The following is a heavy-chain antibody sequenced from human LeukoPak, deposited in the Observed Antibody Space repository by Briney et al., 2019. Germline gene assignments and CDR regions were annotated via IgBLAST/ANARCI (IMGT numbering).Heavy chain of an antibody. CDR1: GYTFTSYY. CDR3: ARVLCTGGSCYSFFDY. J-gene: IGHJ4*02. Sequence: ASVKVSCKASGYTFTSYYMHWVRQAPEQGLEWVGIINPSGGSSNYAQKFQGRVTMTRDTSTSTVYMELSSLRSEDTAVYYCARVLCTGGSCYSFFDYWGQGTLVTVSS. CDR2: INPSGGSS. V-gene: IGHV1-46*01. D-gene: IGHD2-15*01.